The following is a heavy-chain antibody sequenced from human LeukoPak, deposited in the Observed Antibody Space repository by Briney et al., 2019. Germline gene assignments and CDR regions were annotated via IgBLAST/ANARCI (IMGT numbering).Heavy chain of an antibody. J-gene: IGHJ6*03. V-gene: IGHV3-48*03. CDR2: IISSSSTT. CDR1: GFSFSSYE. Sequence: GGSLRLSCAASGFSFSSYEMNWVRQAPGKGLEWVSYIISSSSTTYYEDSVKGRSTVSRDNAKNSLYLQMNSLRVEDTAVYYCARIARDYYYMDVWGKGTTVTVSS. CDR3: ARIARDYYYMDV.